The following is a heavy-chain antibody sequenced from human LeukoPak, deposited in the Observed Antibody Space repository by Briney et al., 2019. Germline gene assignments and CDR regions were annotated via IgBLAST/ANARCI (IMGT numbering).Heavy chain of an antibody. CDR1: GDSVSGVY. Sequence: SETLSLTCTVSGDSVSGVYWSWIRQPPGKGVEWIGYVYYSGDTNYNPSLKSRVTMSLDTSKNQVSLRLSSVTAADTAVYYCARHPFATPFDYWGRGTLLTVSS. CDR3: ARHPFATPFDY. CDR2: VYYSGDT. J-gene: IGHJ4*02. D-gene: IGHD2-15*01. V-gene: IGHV4-59*08.